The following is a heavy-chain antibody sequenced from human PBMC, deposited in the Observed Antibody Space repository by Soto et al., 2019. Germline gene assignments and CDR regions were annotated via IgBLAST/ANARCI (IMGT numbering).Heavy chain of an antibody. J-gene: IGHJ4*02. CDR2: IKNKADGGPT. CDR3: TTDPGDYQDF. V-gene: IGHV3-15*01. D-gene: IGHD4-17*01. CDR1: GITFINAW. Sequence: EVQLVESGGDMVKPGGCLRLSCEASGITFINAWMSWVRQAPGKGLEWVGRIKNKADGGPTDYAAPVRGRFTISRDDSKNTLFLQMNSLEIEDTAIYYCTTDPGDYQDFWGQGTLVTVSS.